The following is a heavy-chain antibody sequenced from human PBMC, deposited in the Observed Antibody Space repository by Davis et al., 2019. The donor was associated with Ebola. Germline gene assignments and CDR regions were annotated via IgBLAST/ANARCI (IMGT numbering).Heavy chain of an antibody. CDR3: ATTPRYSNYGGYFDN. Sequence: SETLSLTCTVSGDSMSDYYYNWIRQPPGRGLEWIGNIYYSGTTNLNPSLKLRVTISGDTSKNQFSLKLNSVTAADTAMYYCATTPRYSNYGGYFDNWGQGNLVTVSS. CDR2: IYYSGTT. J-gene: IGHJ4*02. CDR1: GDSMSDYY. D-gene: IGHD4-11*01. V-gene: IGHV4-59*01.